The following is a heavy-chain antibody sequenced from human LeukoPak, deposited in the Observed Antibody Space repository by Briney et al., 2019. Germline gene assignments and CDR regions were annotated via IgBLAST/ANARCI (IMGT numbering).Heavy chain of an antibody. CDR2: IYHSGST. CDR3: ARGGQLGGRVYYGMDV. D-gene: IGHD6-13*01. CDR1: GGSISSGGYS. V-gene: IGHV4-30-2*01. J-gene: IGHJ6*04. Sequence: SETLSLTCAVSGGSISSGGYSWSWIRQPPGKGLEWIGYIYHSGSTYYDPSLKSRVTISVDRSKNQFSLKLSSVTAADTAVYYCARGGQLGGRVYYGMDVWGKGTTVTVSS.